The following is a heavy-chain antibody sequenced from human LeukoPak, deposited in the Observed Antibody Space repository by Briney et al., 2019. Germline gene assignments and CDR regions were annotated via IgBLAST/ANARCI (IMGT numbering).Heavy chain of an antibody. CDR3: ARDPDILTGISYDI. CDR2: INQDGRKK. CDR1: GFTFSSDW. V-gene: IGHV3-7*01. J-gene: IGHJ3*02. D-gene: IGHD3-9*01. Sequence: GGSLRLSCAASGFTFSSDWMNWVRQAPGKGLEWLANINQDGRKKYYVDSVKGRFTISRDNAKNSLFLQMNSVRVEDTAVYYCARDPDILTGISYDIWGQRTKVTVSS.